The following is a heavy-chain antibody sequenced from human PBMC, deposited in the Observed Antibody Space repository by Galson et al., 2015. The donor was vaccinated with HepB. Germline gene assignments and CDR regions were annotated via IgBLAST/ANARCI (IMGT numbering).Heavy chain of an antibody. D-gene: IGHD6-19*01. CDR2: TYYRSKWYN. V-gene: IGHV6-1*01. CDR3: ARDSYRGWTGASYFDY. J-gene: IGHJ4*02. Sequence: CAISGDSVSSNSAAWNWIRQSPSRGLEWLGRTYYRSKWYNDYAVSVKSRITINPDTSKNQFSLQLNSVTPEDTAVYYCARDSYRGWTGASYFDYWGQGTLVTVSS. CDR1: GDSVSSNSAA.